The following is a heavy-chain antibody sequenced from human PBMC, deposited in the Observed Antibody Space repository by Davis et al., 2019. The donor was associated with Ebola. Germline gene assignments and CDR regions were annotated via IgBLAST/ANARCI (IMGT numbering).Heavy chain of an antibody. CDR3: ARVGTYSSGWTPDY. J-gene: IGHJ4*02. CDR2: IYYSGST. CDR1: GGSVSSGGYY. V-gene: IGHV4-30-4*01. D-gene: IGHD6-19*01. Sequence: SETLSLTCTVSGGSVSSGGYYWSWIRQPPGKGLEWIGYIYYSGSTYYNPSLKSRVTVSLDTSKNQFSLKLRSVTAADTAVYYCARVGTYSSGWTPDYWGQGTLVTVSS.